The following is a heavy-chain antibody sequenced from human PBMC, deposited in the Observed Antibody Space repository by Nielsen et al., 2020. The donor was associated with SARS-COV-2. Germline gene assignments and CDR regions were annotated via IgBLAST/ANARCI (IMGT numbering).Heavy chain of an antibody. CDR3: ARGDLVVVPSPIQWLGPLFYYFDLDV. CDR2: VTHSGSI. CDR1: RGSVSSNDW. V-gene: IGHV4-4*02. Sequence: SETLSLTCAVSRGSVSSNDWWTWVSQHPGRGLEWCGEVTHSGSINYNTSFQSRVTLAMVKSKRQFSLRLTSVSAADTAVYFCARGDLVVVPSPIQWLGPLFYYFDLDVWGKGTTVIVSS. J-gene: IGHJ6*03. D-gene: IGHD6-19*01.